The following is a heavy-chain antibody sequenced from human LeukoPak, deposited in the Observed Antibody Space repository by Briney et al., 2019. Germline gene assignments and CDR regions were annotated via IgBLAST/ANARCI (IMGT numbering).Heavy chain of an antibody. CDR2: ISRDGRST. CDR3: ARRYYGSGSYSY. Sequence: GGSLRLSCAASGFTFISYWMHWVRQAPGKGLVWVSRISRDGRSTSYADSVKGRFTISRDNATNTPYLQMNSLSGEDRAVYCCARRYYGSGSYSYGGQGTRVTVSS. V-gene: IGHV3-74*01. D-gene: IGHD3-10*01. CDR1: GFTFISYW. J-gene: IGHJ4*02.